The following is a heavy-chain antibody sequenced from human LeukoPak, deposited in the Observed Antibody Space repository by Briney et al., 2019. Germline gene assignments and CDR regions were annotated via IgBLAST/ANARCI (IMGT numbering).Heavy chain of an antibody. V-gene: IGHV3-43*01. Sequence: GGSLRLSCAASGFTFDDYIMHWVRQAPGKGLEWVSLVSWDGDTTYYADSVKGRFTISRDNSKNSLYLQMNSLRTEDTALYYCAKGPEDPREYYFDYWGQGTLVTVSS. CDR1: GFTFDDYI. J-gene: IGHJ4*02. D-gene: IGHD1-14*01. CDR2: VSWDGDTT. CDR3: AKGPEDPREYYFDY.